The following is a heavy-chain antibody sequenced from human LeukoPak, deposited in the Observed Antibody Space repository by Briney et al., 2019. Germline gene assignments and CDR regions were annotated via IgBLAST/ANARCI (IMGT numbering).Heavy chain of an antibody. CDR3: AKALGGYCSGGSCYLGAFDI. Sequence: GRSLRVSCAASGFTPDDYAMRWGRQAPGEGGEWVSGICWNSGSIGYADSVKGRFTISRDNAKNSLYLQMNSLRAEDTALYYCAKALGGYCSGGSCYLGAFDIWGQGTMVTVSS. J-gene: IGHJ3*02. D-gene: IGHD2-15*01. CDR2: ICWNSGSI. CDR1: GFTPDDYA. V-gene: IGHV3-9*02.